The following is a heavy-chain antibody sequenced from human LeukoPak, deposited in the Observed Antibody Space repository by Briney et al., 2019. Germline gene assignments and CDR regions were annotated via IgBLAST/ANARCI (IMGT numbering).Heavy chain of an antibody. CDR1: GGSISSYY. Sequence: SETLSLTCTVSGGSISSYYWSWIRQPPGKGLEWIGYIYYSGSTNYNPSLKIRVTISVDTSKNQFSLNLSSVTAADTAVYYCARIGYDSSGPFGYWGQGTQVTVSS. V-gene: IGHV4-59*08. J-gene: IGHJ4*02. D-gene: IGHD3-22*01. CDR3: ARIGYDSSGPFGY. CDR2: IYYSGST.